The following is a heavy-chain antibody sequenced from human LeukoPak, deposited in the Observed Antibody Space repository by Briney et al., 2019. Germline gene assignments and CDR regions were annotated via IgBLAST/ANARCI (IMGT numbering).Heavy chain of an antibody. CDR1: GFTFNYFW. Sequence: QPGGALRLSCAASGFTFNYFWMHRVRQVPGKGLVWVSGINNDGTATYYADSVKGRFTISRDNAKNTVYLQMNGLRAEDTTVYYCATVSEYWGQGTLVTVSS. CDR2: INNDGTAT. V-gene: IGHV3-74*01. J-gene: IGHJ4*02. CDR3: ATVSEY.